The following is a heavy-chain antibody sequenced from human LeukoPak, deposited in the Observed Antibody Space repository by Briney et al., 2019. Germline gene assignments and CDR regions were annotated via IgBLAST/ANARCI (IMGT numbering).Heavy chain of an antibody. CDR3: ARDSDAFCGGDCYSSY. CDR1: GLTFSSYA. CDR2: ISYDGSNN. D-gene: IGHD2-21*02. J-gene: IGHJ4*02. Sequence: PGGSLRLSCAASGLTFSSYAMHWVRQAPGKGLEWVAVISYDGSNNHYADYVKGRFTISRDNSKNTLYLQMKSLRAEDTAVYYCARDSDAFCGGDCYSSYWGQGTLVTVSS. V-gene: IGHV3-30-3*01.